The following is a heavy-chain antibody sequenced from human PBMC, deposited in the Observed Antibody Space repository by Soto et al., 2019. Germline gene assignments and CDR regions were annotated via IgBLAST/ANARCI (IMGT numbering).Heavy chain of an antibody. J-gene: IGHJ4*02. V-gene: IGHV1-3*04. Sequence: ASVKVSCEACGDSFTSYAMHWVRQAPGQRLECMGWINTYNGNTKYPQKFQGRVTMTADTSTSTAYMELRSLRSDDTAVYYCCSSQTPTSFDYWGQGTLVT. CDR2: INTYNGNT. D-gene: IGHD2-15*01. CDR1: GDSFTSYA. CDR3: CSSQTPTSFDY.